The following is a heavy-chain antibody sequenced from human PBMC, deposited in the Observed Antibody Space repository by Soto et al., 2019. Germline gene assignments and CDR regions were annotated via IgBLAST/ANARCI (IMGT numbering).Heavy chain of an antibody. D-gene: IGHD6-19*01. J-gene: IGHJ4*02. CDR2: VYYSGST. Sequence: QVQLQESGPGLVKPSEILSLTCTVSGGSISGYYWSWIRQPPGKGLEWIGYVYYSGSTNYNPSLKSRVTISVDTSKNQFSLELNSVTAADTAVYYCARGRQWLDDWGQGTLVTVSS. V-gene: IGHV4-59*01. CDR1: GGSISGYY. CDR3: ARGRQWLDD.